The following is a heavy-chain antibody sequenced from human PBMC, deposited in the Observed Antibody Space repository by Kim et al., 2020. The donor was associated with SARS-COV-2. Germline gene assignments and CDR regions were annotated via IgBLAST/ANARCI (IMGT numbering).Heavy chain of an antibody. D-gene: IGHD2-8*01. CDR1: GFTFSTSW. V-gene: IGHV3-7*01. CDR2: ISQDGTAR. Sequence: GGSLRLSCVASGFTFSTSWMNWVRQAPGKGLEWVATISQDGTARYYVDSLKGRFTISRDNAKNSLYLQMNSLRAEDTAVYYCVRYSHARASWGHGTLCTV. CDR3: VRYSHARAS. J-gene: IGHJ4*03.